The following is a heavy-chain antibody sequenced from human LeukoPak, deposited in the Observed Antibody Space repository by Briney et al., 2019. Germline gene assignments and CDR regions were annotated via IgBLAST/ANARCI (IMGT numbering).Heavy chain of an antibody. CDR3: ARAGRYCSGGSCYPSWFDP. D-gene: IGHD2-15*01. J-gene: IGHJ5*02. V-gene: IGHV3-21*01. Sequence: PGGSLRLSCAASGFSFSSYAMNWVRQAPGKGLEWVSSISSSSSYIYYADSVKGRFTISRDNAKNSLYLQMNSLRAEDTAVYYCARAGRYCSGGSCYPSWFDPWGQGTLVTVSS. CDR2: ISSSSSYI. CDR1: GFSFSSYA.